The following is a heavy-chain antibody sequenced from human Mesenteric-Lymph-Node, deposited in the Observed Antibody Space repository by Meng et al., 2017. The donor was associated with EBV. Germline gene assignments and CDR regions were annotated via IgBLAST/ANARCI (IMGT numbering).Heavy chain of an antibody. Sequence: QLHLQWSGSGLVKPSQTRSLPFPVSSGSISRGDYSWSWIRQPPGKGLEWIGYISRSGGTSYKPSLESRVTISIDRSKNHPSLKLPSVTAADTAVYYCGRLGYPDHWGQGTLVTVSS. D-gene: IGHD1-1*01. V-gene: IGHV4-30-2*01. J-gene: IGHJ4*02. CDR1: SGSISRGDYS. CDR3: GRLGYPDH. CDR2: ISRSGGT.